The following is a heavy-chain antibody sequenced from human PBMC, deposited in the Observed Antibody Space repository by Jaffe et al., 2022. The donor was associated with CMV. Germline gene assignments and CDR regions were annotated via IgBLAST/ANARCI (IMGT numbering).Heavy chain of an antibody. CDR2: INAGNGNT. CDR1: GYTFTSYA. J-gene: IGHJ3*02. V-gene: IGHV1-3*01. CDR3: ARDRSSSSSFRAFDI. D-gene: IGHD6-6*01. Sequence: QVQLVQSGAEVKKPGASVKVSCKASGYTFTSYAMHWVRQAPGQRLEWMGWINAGNGNTKYSQKFQGRVTITRDTSASTAYMELSSLRSEDTAVYYCARDRSSSSSFRAFDIWGQGTMVTVSS.